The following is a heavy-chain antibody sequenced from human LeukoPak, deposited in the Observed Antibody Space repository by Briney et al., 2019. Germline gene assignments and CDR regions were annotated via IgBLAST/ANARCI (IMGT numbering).Heavy chain of an antibody. CDR2: ISSSGSGGNK. Sequence: GGSLRLSCAASGVTLSSYAMSWARQAPGKGLEWVSGISSSGSGGNKYYADSVKGRFTISRDNSKKTLYLQMNSLRAEDTAVYYCARNPYGAYSFDYWGQGSLVTVSS. J-gene: IGHJ4*02. CDR3: ARNPYGAYSFDY. CDR1: GVTLSSYA. V-gene: IGHV3-23*01. D-gene: IGHD4-17*01.